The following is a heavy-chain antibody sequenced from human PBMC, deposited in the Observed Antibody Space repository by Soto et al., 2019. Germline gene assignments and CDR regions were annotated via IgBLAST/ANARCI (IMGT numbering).Heavy chain of an antibody. J-gene: IGHJ4*02. D-gene: IGHD1-1*01. CDR2: IYYNENT. CDR3: ARHVSWIDH. CDR1: GGSISSDIYY. Sequence: SETLSLTCTVSGGSISSDIYYWGWIRQPPGKGLEWIATIYYNENTYYNPSLKSRVTISVDTSKNQFSLKLSSVTAADTAVYYCARHVSWIDHWGQGTLVTVSS. V-gene: IGHV4-39*01.